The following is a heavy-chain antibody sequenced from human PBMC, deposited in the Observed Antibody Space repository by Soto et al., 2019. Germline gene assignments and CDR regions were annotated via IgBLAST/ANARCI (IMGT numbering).Heavy chain of an antibody. D-gene: IGHD2-2*01. Sequence: ASVKVSCKASGYTFTSYYMHWVRQAPGQGLEWMGIINPSGGSTSYAQKFQGRVTMTSDTSTSPVYMELSSLRSEDTAVYYCAGGYCSSTSCSKGWAFDIWGQGTMVTVSS. V-gene: IGHV1-46*03. CDR1: GYTFTSYY. J-gene: IGHJ3*02. CDR3: AGGYCSSTSCSKGWAFDI. CDR2: INPSGGST.